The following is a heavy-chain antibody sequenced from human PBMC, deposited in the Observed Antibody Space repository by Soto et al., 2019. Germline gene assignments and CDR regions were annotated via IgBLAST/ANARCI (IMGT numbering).Heavy chain of an antibody. J-gene: IGHJ4*02. CDR1: RFSLSTYSVG. V-gene: IGHV2-5*01. CDR3: AQCLSAGNACYFDL. Sequence: QITLKETGRTLVKHTQTLTLTCTVSRFSLSTYSVGVGWIRQPQGKALEWVALTDWTDEKRSRPSLNSRLTIANDTAKNQVVLTMNNMDTVDTGTYYWAQCLSAGNACYFDLWGQGDLVTGSS. D-gene: IGHD2-21*02. CDR2: TDWTDEK.